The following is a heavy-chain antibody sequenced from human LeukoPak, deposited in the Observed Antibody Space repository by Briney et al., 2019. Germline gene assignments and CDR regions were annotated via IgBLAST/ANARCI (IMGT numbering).Heavy chain of an antibody. J-gene: IGHJ5*02. CDR3: ARGPVAGPKRYNWFDP. V-gene: IGHV1-69*13. CDR2: IIPIFGTA. Sequence: ASVKVSCKASGGTFSSYAISWVRQAPGQGLEWMGGIIPIFGTANYAQKFQGRVTITADESTSTAYMELSSLRPEDTAVYYCARGPVAGPKRYNWFDPWGQGTLVTVSS. D-gene: IGHD6-19*01. CDR1: GGTFSSYA.